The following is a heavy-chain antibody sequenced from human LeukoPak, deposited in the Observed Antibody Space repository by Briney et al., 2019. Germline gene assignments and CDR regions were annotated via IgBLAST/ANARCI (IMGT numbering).Heavy chain of an antibody. CDR3: ARAARDYGPYNWFDP. V-gene: IGHV4-59*01. D-gene: IGHD4-17*01. Sequence: SETLSLTCTVSGGSISSYYWSWIRQPPGKGLEWIGYIYYSGSTNYNPSLKSRVTISVDTSKNQFSLKLCSVTAADTAVYYCARAARDYGPYNWFDPWGQGTLVTVSS. CDR2: IYYSGST. CDR1: GGSISSYY. J-gene: IGHJ5*02.